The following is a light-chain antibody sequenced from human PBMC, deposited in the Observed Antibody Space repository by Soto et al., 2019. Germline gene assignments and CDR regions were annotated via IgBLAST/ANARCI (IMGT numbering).Light chain of an antibody. V-gene: IGKV1-6*01. CDR2: AAS. J-gene: IGKJ2*01. CDR1: QGIGTD. Sequence: IQMTQSPSSLSASVGDRVTITCRASQGIGTDLGWYQQKPGKAPNLLISAASSLQSGVPSRFSGSGSGTDFTLTISSLQPEDFATYYCLQDYGYPQTFGQGTNLEI. CDR3: LQDYGYPQT.